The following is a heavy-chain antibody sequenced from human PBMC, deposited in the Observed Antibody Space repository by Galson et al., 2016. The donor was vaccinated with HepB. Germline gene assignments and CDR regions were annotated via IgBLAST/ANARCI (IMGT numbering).Heavy chain of an antibody. CDR2: IYSGGST. CDR1: EFTASSNY. D-gene: IGHD2-15*01. CDR3: ARNRHCSGGSCYGA. Sequence: SLRLSCAAYEFTASSNYLNWIRQAPGKGLEWVSAIYSGGSTHYADSVKGRFTISRDNSKNTVYLEMNSLRAEDTAVYYCARNRHCSGGSCYGAWGQGTLVTVSS. V-gene: IGHV3-66*01. J-gene: IGHJ5*02.